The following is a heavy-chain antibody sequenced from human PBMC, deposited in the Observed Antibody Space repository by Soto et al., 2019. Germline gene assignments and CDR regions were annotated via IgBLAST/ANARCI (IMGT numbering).Heavy chain of an antibody. CDR1: GFTFSSYG. V-gene: IGHV3-33*01. CDR2: IWYDGSNK. Sequence: PGGSLRLSCAASGFTFSSYGMHWVRQAPGKGLEWVAVIWYDGSNKYYADSVKGRFTISRDNSKNTLYLQMNSLRAEDTAVYYCAREDCTNGVCWGLVYYYMDIWGKGTTVTVSS. J-gene: IGHJ6*03. CDR3: AREDCTNGVCWGLVYYYMDI. D-gene: IGHD2-8*01.